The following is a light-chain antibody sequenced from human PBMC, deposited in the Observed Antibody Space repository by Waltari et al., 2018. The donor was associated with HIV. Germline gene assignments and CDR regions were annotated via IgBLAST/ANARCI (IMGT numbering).Light chain of an antibody. CDR1: TSNIGGNT. V-gene: IGLV1-44*01. CDR3: AAWDDSLKGGA. J-gene: IGLJ1*01. CDR2: SNN. Sequence: QSVLAQPPSASGTPGQRVTISCSGSTSNIGGNTVSWYQQLPGTAPKLLIYSNNARPSGVPDRLSGSASGTSASRVISGLQSEDEADYYCAAWDDSLKGGAFGTGTKVTVL.